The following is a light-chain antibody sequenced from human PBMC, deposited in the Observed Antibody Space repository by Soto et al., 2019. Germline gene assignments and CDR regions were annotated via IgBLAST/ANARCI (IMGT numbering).Light chain of an antibody. CDR2: GVH. CDR1: RNNFVPYDY. V-gene: IGLV2-14*01. CDR3: GTWDSSLSAAQGV. Sequence: QSALTQPISVSGSPGQSITISCTGTRNNFVPYDYVCWYQQHPGKAPRLLIHGVHNRSPGISGRFSASKSGLTASLTISGLQAEDEADYYCGTWDSSLSAAQGVFGGGTKVTVL. J-gene: IGLJ2*01.